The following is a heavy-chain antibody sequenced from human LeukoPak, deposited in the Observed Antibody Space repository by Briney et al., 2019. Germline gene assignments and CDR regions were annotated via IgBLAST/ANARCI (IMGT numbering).Heavy chain of an antibody. V-gene: IGHV4-59*08. Sequence: PSETLSLTCTVSAGSISSYYWSWIRQPPGKGLVWIAYIYYSGSTNYSPSLKSRVTVSLDTSKNQFSLKLSSVTAADTAVYYCAGSRRVTGDGTFDYWGQGTLVTVSS. CDR3: AGSRRVTGDGTFDY. CDR1: AGSISSYY. D-gene: IGHD7-27*01. CDR2: IYYSGST. J-gene: IGHJ4*02.